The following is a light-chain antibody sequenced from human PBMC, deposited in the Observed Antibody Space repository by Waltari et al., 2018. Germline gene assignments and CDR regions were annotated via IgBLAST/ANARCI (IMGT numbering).Light chain of an antibody. CDR3: CSRAGTYTWL. Sequence: QSALSQPLSVSWSPGQSVTISCTGPSNDVGGYYYVSWFQQFPGKAPNLIIYDVTRRHSGVPDRFSGSKSGNMASLTISGLQVEDEATYYCCSRAGTYTWLFGGGTKVTVL. V-gene: IGLV2-11*01. CDR2: DVT. J-gene: IGLJ2*01. CDR1: SNDVGGYYY.